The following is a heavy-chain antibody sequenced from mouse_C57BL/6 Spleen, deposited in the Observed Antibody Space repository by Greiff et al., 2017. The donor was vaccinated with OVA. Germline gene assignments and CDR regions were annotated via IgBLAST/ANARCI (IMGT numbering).Heavy chain of an antibody. CDR1: GYTFTSYW. J-gene: IGHJ3*01. CDR2: IDPNSGGT. CDR3: ARWYYGSSYDWFAY. Sequence: QVQLQQPGAELVKPGASVKLSCKASGYTFTSYWMHWVKQRPGRGLEWIGRIDPNSGGTKYNEKFKSKATLTVDKPSSTAYMQLSSLTSEDSAVYYCARWYYGSSYDWFAYWGQGTLVTVSA. D-gene: IGHD1-1*01. V-gene: IGHV1-62-3*01.